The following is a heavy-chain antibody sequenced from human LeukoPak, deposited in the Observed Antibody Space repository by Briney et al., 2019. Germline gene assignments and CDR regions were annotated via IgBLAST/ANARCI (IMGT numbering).Heavy chain of an antibody. D-gene: IGHD5-18*01. CDR3: ARIGDTAMAYAFDI. J-gene: IGHJ3*02. CDR2: INHSGST. Sequence: SETLSLTCAVYGGSFSGYYWSWIRQPPGKGLEWIGEINHSGSTNYNPSLKSRVTISVDTSKNQFSLKLSSVTAADTAVYYCARIGDTAMAYAFDIWGQGIMVTVSS. V-gene: IGHV4-34*01. CDR1: GGSFSGYY.